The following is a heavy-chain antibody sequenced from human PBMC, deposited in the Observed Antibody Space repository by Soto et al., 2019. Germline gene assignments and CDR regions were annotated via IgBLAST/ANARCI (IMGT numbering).Heavy chain of an antibody. CDR3: ASHKDAGSDRGGMDV. V-gene: IGHV4-59*08. Sequence: QVQLQESGPGLVKPSETLSLTCTVSGGSISNFYWTWIRQPPGKGLEWIGNVHYSGSTNYNPSVKSSVTTSVDTAKNQLSLNLSSVTAADTAVYYWASHKDAGSDRGGMDVWGQWTTVTVSS. CDR2: VHYSGST. D-gene: IGHD6-25*01. CDR1: GGSISNFY. J-gene: IGHJ6*02.